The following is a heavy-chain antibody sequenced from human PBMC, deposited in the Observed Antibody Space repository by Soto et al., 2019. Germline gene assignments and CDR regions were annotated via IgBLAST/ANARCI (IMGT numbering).Heavy chain of an antibody. D-gene: IGHD3-22*01. V-gene: IGHV3-30*18. Sequence: GGSLRLSCAASGFTFSSYGMHWVRQAPGKGLEWVAVISYDGSNKYYADSVKGRFTISRDNSKNTLYLQMNSLRAEDTAVYYCAKGSYDSSGYYYYYYGMDVWGQGTTVTV. CDR2: ISYDGSNK. CDR3: AKGSYDSSGYYYYYYGMDV. CDR1: GFTFSSYG. J-gene: IGHJ6*02.